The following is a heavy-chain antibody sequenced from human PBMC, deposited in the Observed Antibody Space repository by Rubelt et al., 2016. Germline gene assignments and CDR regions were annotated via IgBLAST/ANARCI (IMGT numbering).Heavy chain of an antibody. CDR1: GYTFTSYG. D-gene: IGHD4-23*01. J-gene: IGHJ4*02. V-gene: IGHV1-18*01. CDR3: ARDVGGNSVLYYFDY. CDR2: ISAYNGNT. Sequence: QVQLVQSGAEVKKPGASVKVSCKASGYTFTSYGISWVRQAPGQGLEWMGWISAYNGNTNYAQKLQGRVTMNTDTSTSTAYMELGSLRSDDTAGYYCARDVGGNSVLYYFDYWGQGTLVTVSS.